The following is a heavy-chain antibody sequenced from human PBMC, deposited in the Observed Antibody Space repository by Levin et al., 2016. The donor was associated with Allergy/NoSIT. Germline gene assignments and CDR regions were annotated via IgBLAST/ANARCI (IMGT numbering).Heavy chain of an antibody. D-gene: IGHD3-3*01. CDR1: GYSFTSQW. Sequence: GESLKISCKGSGYSFTSQWISWVRQMPGKGLEWMGRIDPSDSYTKYSPSFQGHVTISADKAISTVYLQWNNLRAADTARYYCASLANYEDSRPTWGQGTLVTVSS. J-gene: IGHJ5*02. CDR3: ASLANYEDSRPT. CDR2: IDPSDSYT. V-gene: IGHV5-10-1*01.